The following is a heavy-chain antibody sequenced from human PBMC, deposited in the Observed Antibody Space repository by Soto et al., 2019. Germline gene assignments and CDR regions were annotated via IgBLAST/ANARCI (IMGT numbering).Heavy chain of an antibody. CDR1: GGTFSSYA. J-gene: IGHJ6*02. CDR3: ARDSPLKYCSSTSCYQTTYYHYYGMDV. V-gene: IGHV1-69*13. D-gene: IGHD2-2*01. Sequence: SVKVSCKASGGTFSSYAISWVRQAPGQGLEWMGGIIPIFGTANYAQKFQGRVTITADESTSTAYMELSSLRSEDTAVYYCARDSPLKYCSSTSCYQTTYYHYYGMDVWGQGTTVTVSS. CDR2: IIPIFGTA.